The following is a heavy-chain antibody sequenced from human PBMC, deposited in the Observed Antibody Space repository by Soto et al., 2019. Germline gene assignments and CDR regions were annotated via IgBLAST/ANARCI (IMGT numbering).Heavy chain of an antibody. Sequence: QVQLQESGPGLVKPSQTLSLTCTVSGDSISSGGYFWSWIRQHPGKGLEWVGFIDYSGSTYYNPSLKSRVTISADTSKNQFSLKLSSVTAAXTAXYXXXXXXXXXXIADYWGQGTLVTVSS. CDR3: XXXXXXXXIADY. CDR1: GDSISSGGYF. D-gene: IGHD2-21*01. J-gene: IGHJ4*02. CDR2: IDYSGST. V-gene: IGHV4-31*03.